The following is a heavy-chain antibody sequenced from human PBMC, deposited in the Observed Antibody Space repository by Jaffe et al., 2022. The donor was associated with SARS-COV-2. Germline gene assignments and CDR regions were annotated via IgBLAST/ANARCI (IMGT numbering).Heavy chain of an antibody. CDR1: GGSFSDYY. CDR2: IHPSGST. Sequence: QVQLQQWGAGLLKPSETLSLTCAVSGGSFSDYYWSWIRQPPGKGLEWIGEIHPSGSTHYNPSLKSRVTISPDMSKSHFSLRLNSVTAADTAVYYCARGQDPYKQGYWGQGTLVTVSS. J-gene: IGHJ4*02. CDR3: ARGQDPYKQGY. V-gene: IGHV4-34*01. D-gene: IGHD1-1*01.